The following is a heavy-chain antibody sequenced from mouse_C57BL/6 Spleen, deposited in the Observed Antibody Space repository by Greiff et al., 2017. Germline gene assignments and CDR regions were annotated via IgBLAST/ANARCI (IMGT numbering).Heavy chain of an antibody. J-gene: IGHJ2*01. Sequence: PVQQSGAELVRPGASVTLSCKASGYTFTDYEMHWVKQTPVHGLEWIGAIDPETGGTAYNQKFKGKAILTADKSSSTAYMELRSLTSEDSAVYYCTSLTTVGDYWGQGTTLTVSS. CDR2: IDPETGGT. V-gene: IGHV1-15*01. D-gene: IGHD1-1*01. CDR1: GYTFTDYE. CDR3: TSLTTVGDY.